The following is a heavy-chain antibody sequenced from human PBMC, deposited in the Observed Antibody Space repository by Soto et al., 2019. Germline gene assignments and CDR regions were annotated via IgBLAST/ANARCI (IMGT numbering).Heavy chain of an antibody. CDR1: GGSISSYY. CDR3: ARVISGSYCSGGSCYPAYYYGMDV. V-gene: IGHV4-59*01. J-gene: IGHJ6*02. Sequence: SETLSLTCTVSGGSISSYYWSWIRQPPGKGLEWIGYIYYSGSTNYNPSLKSRVTISVDTSKNQFSLKLSSVTAADTAVYYCARVISGSYCSGGSCYPAYYYGMDVWGQGTTVTVSS. CDR2: IYYSGST. D-gene: IGHD2-15*01.